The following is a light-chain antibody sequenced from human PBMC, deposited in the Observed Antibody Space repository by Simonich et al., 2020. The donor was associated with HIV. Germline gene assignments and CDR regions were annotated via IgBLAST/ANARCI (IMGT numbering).Light chain of an antibody. Sequence: DIQMTQSPSSLSASVGDRVTVPGQTSQSIRTYLNWYKQKPGKAPKLLIYAASSLQSGVPSRFSGSGSGTDFTLTINSLQPEDFATYYCHQSYSNPRTFGQGTKLEIK. CDR2: AAS. V-gene: IGKV1-39*01. CDR3: HQSYSNPRT. CDR1: QSIRTY. J-gene: IGKJ2*01.